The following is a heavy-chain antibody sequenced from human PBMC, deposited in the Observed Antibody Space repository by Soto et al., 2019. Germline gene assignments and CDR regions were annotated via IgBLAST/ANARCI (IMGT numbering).Heavy chain of an antibody. CDR3: ARDRDYSHTDADIDY. CDR2: ISGYNGYT. D-gene: IGHD3-16*01. Sequence: QVQLMQSGAEVRRPGTSMRISCTTSGYNFNTYGIIWVRQVPGQGLEWMGWISGYNGYTKYAQNFEDRVTLSTDPSTSTAFLELRNLRSGDTALYFCARDRDYSHTDADIDYWGQGTLVTVAS. CDR1: GYNFNTYG. V-gene: IGHV1-18*01. J-gene: IGHJ4*02.